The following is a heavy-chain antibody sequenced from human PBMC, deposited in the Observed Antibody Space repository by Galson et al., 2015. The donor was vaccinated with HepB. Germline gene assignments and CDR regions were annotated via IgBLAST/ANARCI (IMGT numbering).Heavy chain of an antibody. D-gene: IGHD1-7*01. J-gene: IGHJ6*03. Sequence: SLRLSCAASGFTFSSYGMHWVRQAPGKGLEWVAVISYDGSNKYYADSVKGRFTISRDNSKNTLYLQMNSLRAEDTAVYYCARAPGGLELELPGDYYYYMDVWGKGTTVTVSS. CDR1: GFTFSSYG. V-gene: IGHV3-30*03. CDR2: ISYDGSNK. CDR3: ARAPGGLELELPGDYYYYMDV.